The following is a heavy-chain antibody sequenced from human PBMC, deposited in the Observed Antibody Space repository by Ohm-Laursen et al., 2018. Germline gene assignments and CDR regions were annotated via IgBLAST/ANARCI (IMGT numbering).Heavy chain of an antibody. J-gene: IGHJ4*02. CDR3: ARALPRGLWRDY. CDR1: GYTFTGYY. D-gene: IGHD5-18*01. V-gene: IGHV1-2*02. CDR2: INPNSGGT. Sequence: GASVKVSCKASGYTFTGYYMRWVRQAPGQGLEWMGWINPNSGGTNYAQKFQGRVTMTSDTSISTAYMELSRLRSDDTAVYYCARALPRGLWRDYWGQGTLVTVSS.